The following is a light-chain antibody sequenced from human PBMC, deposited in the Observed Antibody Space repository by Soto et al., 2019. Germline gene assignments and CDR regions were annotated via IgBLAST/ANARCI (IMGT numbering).Light chain of an antibody. CDR3: IQDYNYPLT. V-gene: IGKV1-6*01. J-gene: IGKJ4*01. CDR2: TAS. Sequence: IQMTQSPSSLSASAGDRVTITCVASQSISNWLAWYQQKPGKAPNLLIYTASTLQSGVPSRFSGSGSGTDFTLTISSLQPEDFATYYCIQDYNYPLTFGEGTKVDI. CDR1: QSISNW.